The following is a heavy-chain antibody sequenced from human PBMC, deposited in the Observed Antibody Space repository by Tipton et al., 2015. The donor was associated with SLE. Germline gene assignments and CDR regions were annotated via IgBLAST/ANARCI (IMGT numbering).Heavy chain of an antibody. Sequence: LRLSCTVSGGSISSYYWSWIRQPPGKGLEWIGYIYYSGSTNYNPSLKSRVTISVDTSKNQFSLKLSSVTAADTAVYYCARDRGSSWIDYWGQGTLVTVSS. CDR3: ARDRGSSWIDY. V-gene: IGHV4-59*01. J-gene: IGHJ4*02. D-gene: IGHD6-13*01. CDR1: GGSISSYY. CDR2: IYYSGST.